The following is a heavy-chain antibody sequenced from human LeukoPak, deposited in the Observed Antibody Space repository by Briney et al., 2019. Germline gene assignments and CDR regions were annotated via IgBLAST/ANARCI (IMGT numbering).Heavy chain of an antibody. CDR1: GITVGNNY. V-gene: IGHV3-66*04. CDR3: ARLKTTSDSDWFDA. Sequence: GESLRLSCVVSGITVGNNYMCWLRRAPGKGLEWVSVLYDVGTTYYAESVKGRVTISRDNTKNTLYLQMNSLRVEDTAVYCCARLKTTSDSDWFDAWGQGTLVTVSS. CDR2: LYDVGTT. J-gene: IGHJ5*02. D-gene: IGHD1-1*01.